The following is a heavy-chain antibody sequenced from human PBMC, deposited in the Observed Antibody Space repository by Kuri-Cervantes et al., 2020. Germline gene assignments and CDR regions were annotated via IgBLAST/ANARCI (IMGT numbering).Heavy chain of an antibody. V-gene: IGHV4-4*07. CDR1: GGSISSYY. CDR2: IYTSGST. Sequence: SETLSLTCTVSGGSISSYYWSWIRQPAGKGLEWIGRIYTSGSTNYNPSLKSRVTMSVDTSKNQFSLKLSSVTAADTAVYYCARRHIVVVPAAYMDYGMDVWGQGTTVTVSS. CDR3: ARRHIVVVPAAYMDYGMDV. D-gene: IGHD2-2*01. J-gene: IGHJ6*02.